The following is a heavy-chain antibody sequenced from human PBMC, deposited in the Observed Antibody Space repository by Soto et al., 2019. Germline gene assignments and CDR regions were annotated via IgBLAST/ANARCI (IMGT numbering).Heavy chain of an antibody. J-gene: IGHJ5*02. CDR2: INPILGTA. V-gene: IGHV1-69*01. CDR3: ARSYCSGGTCFHDWFDP. D-gene: IGHD2-15*01. CDR1: GGTFSSYT. Sequence: QVQLVQSGAEVKKPGSSVKVSCKASGGTFSSYTINWVRQAPGQGLEWMGRINPILGTANYAQKFQGRGTLTADESTSTAYMELSRLRSEDTAVYYCARSYCSGGTCFHDWFDPWGQGTLVTVSS.